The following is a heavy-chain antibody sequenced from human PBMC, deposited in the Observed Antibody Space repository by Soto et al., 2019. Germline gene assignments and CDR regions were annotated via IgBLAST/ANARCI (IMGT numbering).Heavy chain of an antibody. Sequence: ASVKVSCKASGYTFTSYYMHWVRQAPGQGLEWMGIINPSGGSTSYAQKFQGRVTMTRDTSTSTVYMELSSLRSEDTAVYYCARDFRDFWSGYSRFDPWGQGTLVTVS. D-gene: IGHD3-3*01. J-gene: IGHJ5*01. CDR1: GYTFTSYY. CDR3: ARDFRDFWSGYSRFDP. CDR2: INPSGGST. V-gene: IGHV1-46*01.